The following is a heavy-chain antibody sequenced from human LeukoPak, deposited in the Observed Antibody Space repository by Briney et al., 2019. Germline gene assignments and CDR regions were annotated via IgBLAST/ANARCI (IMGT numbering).Heavy chain of an antibody. CDR2: VYHSGGT. Sequence: SETLSLTCTVSGYSITSGYYWGWIRQPPGKGLEWIGSVYHSGGTYYNPSLKSRVTISVDTSKNHFSLKLSSVTAADTAVYYCARVMTGYPGVYWGQGTLVTVSS. D-gene: IGHD3-9*01. V-gene: IGHV4-38-2*02. CDR1: GYSITSGYY. J-gene: IGHJ4*02. CDR3: ARVMTGYPGVY.